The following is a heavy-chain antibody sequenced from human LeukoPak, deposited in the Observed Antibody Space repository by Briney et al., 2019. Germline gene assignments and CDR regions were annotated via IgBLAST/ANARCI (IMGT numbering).Heavy chain of an antibody. CDR2: MYHSGST. CDR1: GGSISSGAYS. Sequence: SETLSLTCAVSGGSISSGAYSWSWIRQAPGKGLEWIGYMYHSGSTYYNPSLKSRVSISMDMSRNQFSLNLNSVTAADTAVYYCARAGLRGDFDYWGRGTLVTVSS. J-gene: IGHJ4*02. D-gene: IGHD3-16*01. V-gene: IGHV4-30-2*01. CDR3: ARAGLRGDFDY.